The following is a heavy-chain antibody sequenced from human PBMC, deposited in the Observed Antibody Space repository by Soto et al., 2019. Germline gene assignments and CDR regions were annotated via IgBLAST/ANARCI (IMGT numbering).Heavy chain of an antibody. Sequence: QVHLVQSGADGRKSGSSVRVSCTASGGGTLSNDAISWVRQAPGQGLEWLGRISPFFGTTDYSQSFQGRLTMTADASTGTVYMDLRSLKSDDTAVYXXXREVVTETTWGSFDSWGQGTLVTVSS. CDR2: ISPFFGTT. D-gene: IGHD2-21*02. CDR3: XREVVTETTWGSFDS. V-gene: IGHV1-69*01. J-gene: IGHJ4*02. CDR1: GGGTLSNDA.